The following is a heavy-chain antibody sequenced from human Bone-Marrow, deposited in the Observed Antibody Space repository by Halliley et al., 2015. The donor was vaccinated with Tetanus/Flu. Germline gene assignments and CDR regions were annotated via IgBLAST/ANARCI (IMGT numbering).Heavy chain of an antibody. J-gene: IGHJ4*02. V-gene: IGHV4-34*12. D-gene: IGHD3-16*01. CDR2: IIPYGNI. CDR3: GGGKNLLGSYYFDY. Sequence: GLVKPSETLTLTCAVYGGSFGDSGYYWNWCRQPPGKGLEWIGEIIPYGNINYNQSLQSRVTISVDTSKNQFSLKLSSVSAADTAVYYCGGGKNLLGSYYFDYWGQGTLVTVSS. CDR1: GGSFGDSGYY.